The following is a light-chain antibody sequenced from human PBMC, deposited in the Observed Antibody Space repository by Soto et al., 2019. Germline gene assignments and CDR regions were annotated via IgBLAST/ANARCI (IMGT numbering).Light chain of an antibody. J-gene: IGKJ4*01. V-gene: IGKV1-39*01. CDR2: TAS. Sequence: DIPMTQSPSSLSVSVGDTVTITCRASRSVSRYLNWYQQVPGKPPKLLIYTASTSQTGVPSRFSGSGSGTEFTLTISSLQPEDFATYYCQQSDSLPLTFGGGTKVEIK. CDR1: RSVSRY. CDR3: QQSDSLPLT.